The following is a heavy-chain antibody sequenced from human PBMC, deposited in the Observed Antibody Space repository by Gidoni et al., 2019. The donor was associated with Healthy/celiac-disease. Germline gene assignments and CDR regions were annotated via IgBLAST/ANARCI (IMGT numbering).Heavy chain of an antibody. CDR1: GGPIRRYY. CDR2: IYYSGST. V-gene: IGHV4-59*08. CDR3: ARGDVSYDSSGYHLGY. J-gene: IGHJ4*02. Sequence: QVQLQESGPGLVKPSETLSLTCTVSGGPIRRYYWSWIRQPPGKGLEWIGYIYYSGSTNYNPSLKSRVTISVDTSKNQFSLKLSSVTAADTAVYYCARGDVSYDSSGYHLGYWGQGTLVTVSS. D-gene: IGHD3-22*01.